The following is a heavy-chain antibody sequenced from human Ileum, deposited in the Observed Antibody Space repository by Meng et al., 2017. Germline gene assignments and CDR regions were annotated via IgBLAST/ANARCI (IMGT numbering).Heavy chain of an antibody. V-gene: IGHV4-4*02. CDR2: IYHSGST. J-gene: IGHJ4*02. Sequence: SGPGLVSPSGTLSLPCSVSGGSHSSSDWWSWVRQPPGKGLEWIGEIYHSGSTNYNPSLKSRVTISVDKSKNQFSLKLSSVTAADTAVYYCASLRYNWNYSADYWGQGTLVTVSS. D-gene: IGHD1-7*01. CDR1: GGSHSSSDW. CDR3: ASLRYNWNYSADY.